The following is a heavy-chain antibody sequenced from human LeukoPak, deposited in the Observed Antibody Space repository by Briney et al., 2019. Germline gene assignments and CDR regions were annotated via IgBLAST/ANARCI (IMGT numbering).Heavy chain of an antibody. V-gene: IGHV4-31*03. CDR2: IHPSGML. CDR1: GASFNSDDQY. J-gene: IGHJ4*02. D-gene: IGHD3-16*02. Sequence: PSETLFLTCTVSGASFNSDDQYWNWIRQSPGKGLEWIGSIHPSGMLYNNPSLGSRVTISVYTSKNQSSLKLSSVTAADTAVYYCARRAMTQTKRTSHSRPLYDYVWGSYRYNPVFDYWGQGTLVTVSS. CDR3: ARRAMTQTKRTSHSRPLYDYVWGSYRYNPVFDY.